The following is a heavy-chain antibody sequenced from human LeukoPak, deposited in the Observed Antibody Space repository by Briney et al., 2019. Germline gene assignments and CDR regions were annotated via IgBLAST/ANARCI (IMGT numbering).Heavy chain of an antibody. D-gene: IGHD7-27*01. J-gene: IGHJ5*02. CDR2: INPGNGDT. Sequence: ASVKVSCKTSGYSFTSQDMHWVRQAPGQSLEWMGCINPGNGDTKYSQEFQGRVTITRDTSTTTAYMELSSLRSDDMAVYYCATGIGGTGGFDPWGQGTLVTVSS. CDR3: ATGIGGTGGFDP. V-gene: IGHV1-3*03. CDR1: GYSFTSQD.